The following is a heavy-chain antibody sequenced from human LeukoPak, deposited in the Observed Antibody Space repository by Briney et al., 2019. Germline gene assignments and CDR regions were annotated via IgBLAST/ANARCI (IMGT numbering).Heavy chain of an antibody. CDR1: GFTFSDYY. J-gene: IGHJ6*04. V-gene: IGHV3-66*01. Sequence: GGSLRLSCAASGFTFSDYYMSWIRQAPGKGLEWVSVIYSGGSTYYADSVKGRFTISRDNSKNTLYLQMNSLRAEDTAVYYCAREGPYYRGMDVWGKGTTVTISS. CDR3: AREGPYYRGMDV. CDR2: IYSGGST. D-gene: IGHD1-14*01.